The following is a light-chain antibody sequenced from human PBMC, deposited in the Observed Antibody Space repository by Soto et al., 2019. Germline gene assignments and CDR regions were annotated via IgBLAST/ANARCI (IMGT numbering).Light chain of an antibody. Sequence: QSALTQPASVSGSPGQSMAISCTGASGDVGAYNSVSWYQQHPGRAPKLMIHDVSDRPSGVSNRFSGSESGNTASLTISGLQAEDEADYYCSSYTRSSTYVFGTGTKVTVL. J-gene: IGLJ1*01. CDR2: DVS. CDR3: SSYTRSSTYV. V-gene: IGLV2-14*03. CDR1: SGDVGAYNS.